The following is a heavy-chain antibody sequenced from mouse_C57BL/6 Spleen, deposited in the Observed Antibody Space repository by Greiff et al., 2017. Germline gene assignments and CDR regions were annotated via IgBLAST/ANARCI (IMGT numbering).Heavy chain of an antibody. CDR2: IYPGSGNT. J-gene: IGHJ3*01. V-gene: IGHV1-66*01. D-gene: IGHD2-3*01. Sequence: VQRVESGPELVKPGASVKISCKASGYSFTSYYIHWVEQRPGQGLEWIGWIYPGSGNTKYTEKFKGKATLTADTSSSTAYMQLSSLTSEDSAVYYCARSVDGFFAYWGQGTLVTVSA. CDR1: GYSFTSYY. CDR3: ARSVDGFFAY.